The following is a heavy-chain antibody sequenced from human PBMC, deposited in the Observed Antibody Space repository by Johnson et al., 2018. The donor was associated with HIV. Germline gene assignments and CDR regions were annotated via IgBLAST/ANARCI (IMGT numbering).Heavy chain of an antibody. V-gene: IGHV3-20*04. CDR3: AREWGMITFGGVIPRNAFDI. Sequence: VQLVESGGGVVRPGGSLRVSCAASGFPFDDYGMSCVRQAPGQGLEWVAGSSWDGGSTDYANPVKGRSTISRIHSKNTLYLQMNSLRAEDTAVYYCAREWGMITFGGVIPRNAFDIWGQGTMVTVSS. D-gene: IGHD3-16*01. CDR1: GFPFDDYG. CDR2: SSWDGGST. J-gene: IGHJ3*02.